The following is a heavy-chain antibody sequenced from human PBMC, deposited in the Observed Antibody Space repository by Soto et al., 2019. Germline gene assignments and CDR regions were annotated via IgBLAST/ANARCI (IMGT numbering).Heavy chain of an antibody. Sequence: SETLSLTCAVYGGSFSGYYWSWIRQPPGKGLEWIGEINHSGSTNYNPSLKSRVTISVDTSKNQFSLKLSSVTAADTAVYYCAAARAVATIAPRGGGWFDPWGQGTLVTVSS. CDR2: INHSGST. V-gene: IGHV4-34*01. CDR1: GGSFSGYY. CDR3: AAARAVATIAPRGGGWFDP. D-gene: IGHD5-12*01. J-gene: IGHJ5*02.